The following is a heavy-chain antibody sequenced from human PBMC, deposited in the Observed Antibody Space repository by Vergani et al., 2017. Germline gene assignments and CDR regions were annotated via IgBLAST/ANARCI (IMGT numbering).Heavy chain of an antibody. J-gene: IGHJ6*02. V-gene: IGHV4-39*01. CDR3: ARGGVPAAITYYYYYGMDV. CDR2: IYYSGST. D-gene: IGHD2-2*01. CDR1: GGSISSSSYY. Sequence: QLQLQESGPGLVKPSETLSLTCTVSGGSISSSSYYWGGIRQPPGKGLEWIGSIYYSGSTYYNPSLKSRVTISVDTSKNQFSLKLSSVTAADTAVYYCARGGVPAAITYYYYYGMDVWGQGTTVTVSS.